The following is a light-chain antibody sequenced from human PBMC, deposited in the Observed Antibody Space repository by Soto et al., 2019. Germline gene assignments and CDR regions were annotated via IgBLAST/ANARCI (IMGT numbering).Light chain of an antibody. CDR3: QQYYSTPWT. CDR1: QSVXSNSNNKKY. J-gene: IGKJ1*01. CDR2: WAS. V-gene: IGKV4-1*01. Sequence: DIVMTQSADSLAVSLGERSTINCKSRQSVXSNSNNKKYLAWYQQKPGQPPKLLIHWASIRESGVPDRFSGSGAGTDFTLTINSLQAEDVAVYYCQQYYSTPWTFGQGTKVDIK.